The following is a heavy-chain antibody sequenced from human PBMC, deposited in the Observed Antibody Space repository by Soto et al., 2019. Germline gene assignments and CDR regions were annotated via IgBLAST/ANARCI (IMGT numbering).Heavy chain of an antibody. D-gene: IGHD4-4*01. J-gene: IGHJ6*02. CDR2: IIPIFGTA. CDR1: GGTFSSYA. Sequence: ASVKVSCKASGGTFSSYAISWVRQAPGQGLEWMGGIIPIFGTANYAQKFQGRVTITADKSTSTAYMELSSLRSEGTAVYYCARGTVPYYYYGMDVWGQGTTVTVSS. CDR3: ARGTVPYYYYGMDV. V-gene: IGHV1-69*06.